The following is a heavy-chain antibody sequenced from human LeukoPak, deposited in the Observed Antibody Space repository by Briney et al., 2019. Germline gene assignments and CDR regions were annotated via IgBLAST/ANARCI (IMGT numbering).Heavy chain of an antibody. CDR3: ARDLPQWLGGPYYYYYYYMDV. D-gene: IGHD6-19*01. CDR2: INPSGGST. Sequence: GASVKVSCKASGYTFTSYYMHWVRQAPGQGLEWMGIINPSGGSTSYAQKFQGRVTMTRDMSTSTVYMELSSLRSEDTAVYYCARDLPQWLGGPYYYYYYYMDVWGKGTTVTVSS. V-gene: IGHV1-46*01. CDR1: GYTFTSYY. J-gene: IGHJ6*03.